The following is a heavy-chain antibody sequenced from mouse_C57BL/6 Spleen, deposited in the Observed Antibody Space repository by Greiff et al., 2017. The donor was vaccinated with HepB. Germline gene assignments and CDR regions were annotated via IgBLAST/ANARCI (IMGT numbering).Heavy chain of an antibody. CDR3: ARDGSWYFDV. CDR1: GFTFSSYA. CDR2: ISAGGSYT. J-gene: IGHJ1*03. Sequence: EVMLVESGGGLVKPGGSLKLSCAASGFTFSSYAMSWVRQTPEKRLEWVATISAGGSYTYYPDNVKGRFTLSRDNAKNNLYLQMSHLKSEDTAMYYCARDGSWYFDVWGTGTTVTVSS. V-gene: IGHV5-4*01.